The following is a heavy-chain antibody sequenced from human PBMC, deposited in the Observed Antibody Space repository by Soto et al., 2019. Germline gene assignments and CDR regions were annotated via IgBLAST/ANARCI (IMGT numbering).Heavy chain of an antibody. CDR3: VRQTPPGSSSHGLDF. J-gene: IGHJ4*02. V-gene: IGHV5-51*01. D-gene: IGHD6-6*01. Sequence: PGESLKISCQGSGYSFSRYWIGWVRQMPGKGLEWMGIIYPVDSDTRYSPSFQGQVTISADKSISTAYLQWSSLKASDTAMYYCVRQTPPGSSSHGLDFWGQGTLVTVSS. CDR1: GYSFSRYW. CDR2: IYPVDSDT.